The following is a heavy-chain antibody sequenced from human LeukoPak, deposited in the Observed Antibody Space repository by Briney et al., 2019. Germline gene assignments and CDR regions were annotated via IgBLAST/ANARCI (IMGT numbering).Heavy chain of an antibody. CDR2: INLDGSKR. J-gene: IGHJ4*02. V-gene: IGHV3-7*01. CDR3: ARDSSGHYLFDY. D-gene: IGHD3-22*01. Sequence: PGGSLTLSRAASRFMFSNNWMSWVRQAPGKGLEWVANINLDGSKRFYVDSVKGRFTISRDNVKNSLYLQMNSLRAEDTAVYYCARDSSGHYLFDYWGQGSLVTVSS. CDR1: RFMFSNNW.